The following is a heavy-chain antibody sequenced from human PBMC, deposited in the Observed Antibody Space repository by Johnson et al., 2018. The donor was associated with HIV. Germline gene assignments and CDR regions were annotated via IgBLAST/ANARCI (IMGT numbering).Heavy chain of an antibody. CDR1: EFTFSSYA. CDR3: ATLGGTVTTRAIAQPHDAFDI. Sequence: VQLVESGGGVVQPGRSLRLSCAASEFTFSSYAFHWVRQAPGKGLEWVSGISGSGGSTYYADSARGRFTISRDNSKNTLYLQMNGLRAEDTALYYCATLGGTVTTRAIAQPHDAFDIWGQGTMVTVSS. J-gene: IGHJ3*02. CDR2: ISGSGGST. V-gene: IGHV3-23*04. D-gene: IGHD4-17*01.